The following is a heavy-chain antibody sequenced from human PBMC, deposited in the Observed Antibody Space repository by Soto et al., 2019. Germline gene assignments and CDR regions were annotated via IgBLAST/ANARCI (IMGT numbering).Heavy chain of an antibody. Sequence: ASVKVSCKASGYNFTDYYMHWVRQAPGQGLEWMGWINPYRGGTRYAQNFRGSVTMTWDTSLNTAYMELTRLTSDDTAIYYCVRLRQQLVKNGLYYYGMDVWGQGTTVTVS. CDR3: VRLRQQLVKNGLYYYGMDV. J-gene: IGHJ6*02. V-gene: IGHV1-2*04. CDR1: GYNFTDYY. D-gene: IGHD6-13*01. CDR2: INPYRGGT.